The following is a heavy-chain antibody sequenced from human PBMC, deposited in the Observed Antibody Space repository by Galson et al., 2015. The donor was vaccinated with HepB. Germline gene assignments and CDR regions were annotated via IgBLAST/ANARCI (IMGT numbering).Heavy chain of an antibody. J-gene: IGHJ6*02. CDR1: GFTFSSYA. CDR2: ISYDGSNK. V-gene: IGHV3-30-3*01. D-gene: IGHD3-10*01. CDR3: ARGAGGYYYYGMDV. Sequence: SLRLSCAASGFTFSSYAMSWVRQAPGKGLEWVAVISYDGSNKYYADSVKGRFTISRDNSKNTLYLQMNSLRAEDTAVYYCARGAGGYYYYGMDVWGQGTTVTVSS.